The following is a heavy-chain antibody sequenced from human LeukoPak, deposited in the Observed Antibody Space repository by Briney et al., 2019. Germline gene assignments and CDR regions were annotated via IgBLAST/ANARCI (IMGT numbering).Heavy chain of an antibody. CDR2: ISYDGSNK. D-gene: IGHD3-10*01. CDR3: AKDMLYYYGSGSYGGDH. V-gene: IGHV3-30-3*01. J-gene: IGHJ4*02. CDR1: GFIFSSYA. Sequence: GGSLKLSCAASGFIFSSYAMHWVRQAPGKGLEWVAVISYDGSNKYYADSVKGRFTISRDNSKNTLYLQMNSLRAEDTAVYYCAKDMLYYYGSGSYGGDHWGQGTLVTVSS.